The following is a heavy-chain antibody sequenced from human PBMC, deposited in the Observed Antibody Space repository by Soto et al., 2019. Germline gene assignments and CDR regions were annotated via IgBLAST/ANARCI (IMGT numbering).Heavy chain of an antibody. CDR2: TYHRGST. CDR1: GVSISSYF. D-gene: IGHD6-25*01. CDR3: ARIGGYHGPLDY. V-gene: IGHV4-59*01. Sequence: NPSETLSLTCSVSGVSISSYFWSWIRQAPGRGLEWIGYTYHRGSTNYSPSLRSRVAISLDTSENQFSLKVNSVTAADTAVYYCARIGGYHGPLDYWGQGTPVTVS. J-gene: IGHJ4*02.